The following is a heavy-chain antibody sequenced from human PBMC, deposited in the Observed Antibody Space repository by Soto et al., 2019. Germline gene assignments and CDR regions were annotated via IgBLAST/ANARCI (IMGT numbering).Heavy chain of an antibody. CDR1: GYTFTSYR. CDR3: ARNHYDNRRVNWFDP. CDR2: ISPYNANT. D-gene: IGHD3-22*01. V-gene: IGHV1-18*04. Sequence: ASVKVSGKASGYTFTSYRIRWLRQAPGQGPERMGWISPYNANTNYAQKIQGRVTMTTDTSTSTPYMELTRLRSDDTAVYYCARNHYDNRRVNWFDPWGQGTLVTVSS. J-gene: IGHJ5*02.